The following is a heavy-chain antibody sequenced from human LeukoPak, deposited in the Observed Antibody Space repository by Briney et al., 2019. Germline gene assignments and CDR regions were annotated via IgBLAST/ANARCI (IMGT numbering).Heavy chain of an antibody. Sequence: ASVKVSCKASGYTFTGYYMHWVRRAPGHGLEWMGWINANSGGTNYAQKFQGRVTMPRDTSISTAYMELSRLRSDDTAVYYCARGVSGSYYRGAFDIWGQGTMVTVSS. CDR2: INANSGGT. D-gene: IGHD1-26*01. J-gene: IGHJ3*02. CDR1: GYTFTGYY. CDR3: ARGVSGSYYRGAFDI. V-gene: IGHV1-2*02.